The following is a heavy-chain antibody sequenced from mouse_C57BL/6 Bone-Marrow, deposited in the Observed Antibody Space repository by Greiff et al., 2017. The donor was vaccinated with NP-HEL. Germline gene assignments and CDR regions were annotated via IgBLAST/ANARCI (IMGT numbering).Heavy chain of an antibody. Sequence: EVQLQQSGAELVRPGASVKLSCTASGFNIKDDYMHWVKQRPEQGLEWIGWIDPENGDTEYASKFQGKATITADTSSNTAYLQLSSLTSEDTAVYYCTTYGGSGFFAYWGQGTLVTVSA. V-gene: IGHV14-4*01. CDR1: GFNIKDDY. CDR3: TTYGGSGFFAY. CDR2: IDPENGDT. D-gene: IGHD3-2*02. J-gene: IGHJ3*01.